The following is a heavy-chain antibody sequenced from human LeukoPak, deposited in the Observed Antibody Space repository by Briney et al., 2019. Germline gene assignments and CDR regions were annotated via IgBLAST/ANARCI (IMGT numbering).Heavy chain of an antibody. J-gene: IGHJ3*02. V-gene: IGHV3-30-3*01. CDR3: ARDGLSSGWYHYHAFDI. Sequence: GGSLRLSCAASGFTFSSYAMHWVRQAPGKGLERVAVISYDGSNKYYADSVKGRFTISRDNSKNTLYLQMNSLRAEDTAVYYCARDGLSSGWYHYHAFDIWGQGTMVTVSS. D-gene: IGHD6-19*01. CDR2: ISYDGSNK. CDR1: GFTFSSYA.